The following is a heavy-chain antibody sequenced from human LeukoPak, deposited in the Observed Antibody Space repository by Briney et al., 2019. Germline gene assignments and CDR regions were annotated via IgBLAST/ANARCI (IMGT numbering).Heavy chain of an antibody. D-gene: IGHD3-10*01. CDR2: INHSGST. CDR3: ARPPALYYYGSGSPDDAFDI. V-gene: IGHV4-34*01. J-gene: IGHJ3*02. Sequence: PSETLSLTCAVYGGSFSGYYWSWIRQPPGKGLEWIGEINHSGSTNYNPSLKSRVTISVDTSKNQFSLKLSSVTVADTAMYYCARPPALYYYGSGSPDDAFDIWGQGTMVTVSS. CDR1: GGSFSGYY.